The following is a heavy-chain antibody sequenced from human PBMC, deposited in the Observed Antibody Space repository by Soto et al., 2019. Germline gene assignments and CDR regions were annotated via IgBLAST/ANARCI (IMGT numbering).Heavy chain of an antibody. CDR2: LSPHNANT. D-gene: IGHD3-3*01. CDR1: VFTSSG. V-gene: IGHV1-18*04. J-gene: IGHJ3*01. CDR3: AREGILGLFEAYDL. Sequence: ASVKVSCKASVFTSSGISWVRQSPGQLLEWMGWLSPHNANTIYAQKFQGRVIMTMDTSATTVYMGLRSLRPDDTAVYLCAREGILGLFEAYDLWGQGTMVTVS.